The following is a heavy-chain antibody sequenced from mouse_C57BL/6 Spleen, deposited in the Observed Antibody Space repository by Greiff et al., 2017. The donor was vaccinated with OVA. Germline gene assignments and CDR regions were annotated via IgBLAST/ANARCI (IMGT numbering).Heavy chain of an antibody. D-gene: IGHD1-1*01. Sequence: VQLQQSGPELVKPGASVKISCKASGYTFTDYYMNWVKQSHGKSLEWIGDINPNNGGTSYNQKFKGKATLTVDKSSSTAYMELRSLTSEDSAVYYCARGTTVVPYYAMDYWGQGTSVTVSS. J-gene: IGHJ4*01. CDR1: GYTFTDYY. CDR2: INPNNGGT. V-gene: IGHV1-26*01. CDR3: ARGTTVVPYYAMDY.